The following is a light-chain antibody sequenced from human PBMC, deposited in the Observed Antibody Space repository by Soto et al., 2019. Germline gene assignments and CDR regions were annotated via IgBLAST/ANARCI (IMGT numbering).Light chain of an antibody. V-gene: IGKV3-15*01. J-gene: IGKJ5*01. CDR2: GAP. Sequence: EVVLTKARCTLYSSRGERATVWCRAIQTIRSSYLAWYQQKPGQAPRLLIYGAPTRATGIPARFSGSGSGTEFTLTYSSLQSEDLAVYYGQQYNNRPPCSFAHGTRLEI. CDR3: QQYNNRPPCS. CDR1: QTIRSSY.